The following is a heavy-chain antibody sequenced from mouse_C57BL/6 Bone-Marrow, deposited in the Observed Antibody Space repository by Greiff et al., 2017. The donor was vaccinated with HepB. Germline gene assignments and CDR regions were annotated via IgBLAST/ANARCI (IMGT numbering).Heavy chain of an antibody. J-gene: IGHJ3*01. Sequence: EVQLQQSGPVLVKPGASVKMSCKASGYTFTDYYMNWVKQSHGKSLEWIGVINPYNGGTSYNQKFKGKATLTVDKSSSTAYMELNSLTSEDSAVYYGARDSSGYEGTWFAYWGQGTLVTDSA. CDR1: GYTFTDYY. D-gene: IGHD3-2*02. V-gene: IGHV1-19*01. CDR3: ARDSSGYEGTWFAY. CDR2: INPYNGGT.